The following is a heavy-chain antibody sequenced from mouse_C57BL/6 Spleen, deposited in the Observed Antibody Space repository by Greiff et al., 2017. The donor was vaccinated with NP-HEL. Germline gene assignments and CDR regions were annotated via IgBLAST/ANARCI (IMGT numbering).Heavy chain of an antibody. CDR1: GYTFTTYP. D-gene: IGHD2-4*01. V-gene: IGHV1-47*01. J-gene: IGHJ3*01. CDR3: ARGDYDYDEGFAY. CDR2: FHPYNDDT. Sequence: VQLQQSGAELVKPGASVKMSCKASGYTFTTYPIEWMKQNHGKSLEWIGNFHPYNDDTKYNEKFKGKATLTVEKSSSTVYLELSRLTSDDAAVYYCARGDYDYDEGFAYWGQGTLVTVSA.